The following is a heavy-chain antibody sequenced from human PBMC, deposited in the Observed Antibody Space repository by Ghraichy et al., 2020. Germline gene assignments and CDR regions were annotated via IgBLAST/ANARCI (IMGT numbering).Heavy chain of an antibody. CDR2: MYYSGRT. CDR3: ARGGRPGDYESRTYFDY. V-gene: IGHV4-39*01. J-gene: IGHJ4*02. CDR1: GGSIESSSYY. Sequence: SETLSLTCTVSGGSIESSSYYWGWIRQPPGKGLEWIGSMYYSGRTYYNPSLKSRVTISVDTSKNQFSLTLSSVTAADTAVYYCARGGRPGDYESRTYFDYWGQGSLVTVSS. D-gene: IGHD4-17*01.